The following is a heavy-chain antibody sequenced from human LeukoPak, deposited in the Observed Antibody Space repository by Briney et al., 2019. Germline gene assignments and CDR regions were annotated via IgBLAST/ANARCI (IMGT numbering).Heavy chain of an antibody. V-gene: IGHV1-2*02. D-gene: IGHD6-19*01. Sequence: GASVKVSCKASGYTFTGYYMHWMRQAPRQGLEWMGWINPNSGGTNYAQKFQGRVTMTRDTSISTAYMELSRLRSDDTAVYYCAREPIAVAAIDYWGQGTLVTVSS. CDR1: GYTFTGYY. J-gene: IGHJ4*02. CDR3: AREPIAVAAIDY. CDR2: INPNSGGT.